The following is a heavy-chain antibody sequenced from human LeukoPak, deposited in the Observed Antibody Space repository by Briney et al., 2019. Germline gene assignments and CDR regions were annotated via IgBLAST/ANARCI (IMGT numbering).Heavy chain of an antibody. J-gene: IGHJ4*02. V-gene: IGHV1-69*05. CDR3: ARGSLVSSSWFFDY. CDR1: GYTFSGYY. Sequence: SVKVSCKASGYTFSGYYMHWVRQAPGQGLEWMGRIIPIFGTANYAQKFQGRVTITTDESTSTAYMELSSLRSEDTAVYYCARGSLVSSSWFFDYWGQGTLVTVSS. CDR2: IIPIFGTA. D-gene: IGHD6-13*01.